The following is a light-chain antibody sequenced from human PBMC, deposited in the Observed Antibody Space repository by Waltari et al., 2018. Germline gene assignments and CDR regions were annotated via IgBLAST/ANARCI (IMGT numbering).Light chain of an antibody. CDR3: LQLSDDPRT. J-gene: IGKJ1*01. CDR2: DAS. V-gene: IGKV1-33*01. Sequence: DIQMTQSPSSLSASVGDRVTITCQASQDISNYLNWYQQKPGKAPKLLIYDASNLETGVPSRFSGSGSGTDFTFTISSLQPEDIATYYCLQLSDDPRTFGQGTKVEIK. CDR1: QDISNY.